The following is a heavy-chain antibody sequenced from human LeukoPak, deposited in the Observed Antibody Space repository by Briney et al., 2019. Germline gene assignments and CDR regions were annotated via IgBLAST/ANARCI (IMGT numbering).Heavy chain of an antibody. Sequence: PGGSLRLSCAASGFTFSNYWMSWVRQAPGKGLEWVAHINQDGSEKYYVDSVKGRFTISRDNAKNPLYLQMNSLRAEDTAVYYCAGDGGGDIVVAFAFDIWGQGTMVTVSS. CDR1: GFTFSNYW. J-gene: IGHJ3*02. CDR2: INQDGSEK. CDR3: AGDGGGDIVVAFAFDI. V-gene: IGHV3-7*05. D-gene: IGHD2-15*01.